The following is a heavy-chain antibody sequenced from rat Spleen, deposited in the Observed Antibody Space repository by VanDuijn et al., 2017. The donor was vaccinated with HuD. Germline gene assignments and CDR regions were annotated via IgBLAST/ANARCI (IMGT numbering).Heavy chain of an antibody. CDR3: ARPTTGIPFNY. D-gene: IGHD1-9*01. CDR2: ISPSGGST. V-gene: IGHV5-19*01. CDR1: GFSLTSNG. Sequence: VQLKESGPGLVQPSQTLSLTCTVSGFSLTSNGVSWVRQAPTKGLEWVASISPSGGSTYYRDSVKGRFTISRNNAKSTLYLQVDSLRSEDTAIYYCARPTTGIPFNYWGQGVMVTVSS. J-gene: IGHJ2*01.